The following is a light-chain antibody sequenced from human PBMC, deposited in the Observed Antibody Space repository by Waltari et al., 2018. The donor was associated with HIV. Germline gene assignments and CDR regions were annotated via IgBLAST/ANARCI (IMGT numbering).Light chain of an antibody. CDR3: STWDDSLNGFVV. V-gene: IGLV1-44*01. CDR2: SNN. J-gene: IGLJ2*01. CDR1: SPNIGSTT. Sequence: QSVLPQPPSASGTPGQRVTLSCSGSSPNIGSTTVNWYQQVPGTAPKLLIYSNNPRPSGVPDRFSGSRSGTSASLAISGLQSEDEAHYYCSTWDDSLNGFVVFGGGTKLTVL.